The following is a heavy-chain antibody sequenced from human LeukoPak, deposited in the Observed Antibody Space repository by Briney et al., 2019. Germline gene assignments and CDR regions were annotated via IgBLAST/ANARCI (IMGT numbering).Heavy chain of an antibody. CDR2: ISKDGTNK. J-gene: IGHJ4*02. V-gene: IGHV3-30-3*01. D-gene: IGHD6-13*01. CDR3: AREDQQLPDY. Sequence: AGGSLRLSCTASGFTFKSFAMHWVRQAPGKGLDWLAVISKDGTNKYCVDSVKDRFTISRDNSKNTVYLQMSSLRAEDTAVYYCAREDQQLPDYWGQGTLVTVSS. CDR1: GFTFKSFA.